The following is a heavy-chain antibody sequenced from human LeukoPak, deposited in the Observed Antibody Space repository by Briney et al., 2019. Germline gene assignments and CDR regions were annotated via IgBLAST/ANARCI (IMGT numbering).Heavy chain of an antibody. J-gene: IGHJ5*02. Sequence: GGSLRLSCAASGFSFSNYAMGWVRQAPGMGLEWVSSVSGSGRSTYYADSVKGRFTISRDNSTNTVYLQMSSLRAEDTAVYYCAKSNGYRVYNWFDPWGQGTLVTVSS. V-gene: IGHV3-23*01. D-gene: IGHD6-13*01. CDR3: AKSNGYRVYNWFDP. CDR2: VSGSGRST. CDR1: GFSFSNYA.